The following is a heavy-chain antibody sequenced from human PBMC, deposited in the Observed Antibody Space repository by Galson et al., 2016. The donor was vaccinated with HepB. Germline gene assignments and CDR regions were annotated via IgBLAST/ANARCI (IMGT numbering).Heavy chain of an antibody. V-gene: IGHV3-48*02. D-gene: IGHD3-3*02. J-gene: IGHJ4*02. Sequence: SLRLSCAASGFAFSSYSMDWVRQAPGKGLEWVSYISSSSGTIYYADSVKGRFTISRDNAKNSLYLQMNSLRDEDTAVYYCARVTIRAFDYWGQGTLVTVSS. CDR2: ISSSSGTI. CDR3: ARVTIRAFDY. CDR1: GFAFSSYS.